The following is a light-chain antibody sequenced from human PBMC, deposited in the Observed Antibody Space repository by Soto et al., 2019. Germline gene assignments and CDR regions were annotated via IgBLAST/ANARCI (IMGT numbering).Light chain of an antibody. CDR3: SSFAGTNVV. V-gene: IGLV2-8*01. CDR1: SSDVGGYNF. Sequence: QSALTQPPSASGSPGQSVTISCTGTSSDVGGYNFVSWYQQHPGKAPKLMIYEVSKRPSGVPDRFSGSKSGNTASLTVSGLQAEDAADYCCSSFAGTNVVFGGGTKVTVL. CDR2: EVS. J-gene: IGLJ2*01.